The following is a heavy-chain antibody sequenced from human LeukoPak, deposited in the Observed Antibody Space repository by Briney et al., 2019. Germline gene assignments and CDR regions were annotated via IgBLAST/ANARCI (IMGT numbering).Heavy chain of an antibody. CDR2: INPSGGST. D-gene: IGHD3-9*01. J-gene: IGHJ5*02. CDR1: GYTFTSYY. Sequence: ASVKVSCKASGYTFTSYYMHWVRQAPGQGLEWMGIINPSGGSTSYAQKFQGRVTMTRDTSTSTVYMELSRLRSDDTAVYYCARGSPITIFLGDWFDPWGQGTLVTVSS. V-gene: IGHV1-46*01. CDR3: ARGSPITIFLGDWFDP.